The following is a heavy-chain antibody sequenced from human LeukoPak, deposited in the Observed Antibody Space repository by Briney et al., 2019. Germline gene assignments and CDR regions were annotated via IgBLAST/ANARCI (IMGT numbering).Heavy chain of an antibody. D-gene: IGHD1-14*01. CDR3: AREEPPDY. Sequence: GGSLRLSCAASGFTFSSYWIHWVRQAPRNGLVSVSRMNTDGSSTSYADSVKGRFTIYRDNAKNTQYLQMNSLRAEDTAVYYCAREEPPDYWGQGTLITVCS. J-gene: IGHJ4*02. CDR1: GFTFSSYW. CDR2: MNTDGSST. V-gene: IGHV3-74*01.